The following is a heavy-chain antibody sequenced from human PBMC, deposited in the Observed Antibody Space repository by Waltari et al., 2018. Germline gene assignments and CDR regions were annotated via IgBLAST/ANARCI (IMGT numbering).Heavy chain of an antibody. D-gene: IGHD6-13*01. CDR1: GFSLSTSGMR. Sequence: QVTLKESGPALVKPTQTLTLTCTFSGFSLSTSGMRVSWIRQPPGKALEWLARIDWDDDKFYSTTRKTRLTISKDTSKIQVVLTMTKMDPVDTASYYCALRGGSSSWIFDYWGQGTLVTVSS. J-gene: IGHJ4*02. CDR2: IDWDDDK. V-gene: IGHV2-70*04. CDR3: ALRGGSSSWIFDY.